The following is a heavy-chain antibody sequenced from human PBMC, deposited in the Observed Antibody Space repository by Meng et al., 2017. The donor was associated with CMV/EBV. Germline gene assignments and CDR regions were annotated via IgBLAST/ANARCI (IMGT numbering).Heavy chain of an antibody. Sequence: KVSCKGSGYSFTSYWIGWVRQMPGKGLEWMGIIYPGDSDTRYSPSFQGQVTISADKSISTAYLQWSSLKASDTAMYYCARGGSGYYSSFDYWGQGALVTVSS. CDR1: GYSFTSYW. CDR2: IYPGDSDT. CDR3: ARGGSGYYSSFDY. V-gene: IGHV5-51*01. D-gene: IGHD3-22*01. J-gene: IGHJ4*02.